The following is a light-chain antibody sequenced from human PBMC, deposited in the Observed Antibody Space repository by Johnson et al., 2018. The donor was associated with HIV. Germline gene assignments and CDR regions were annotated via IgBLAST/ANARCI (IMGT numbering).Light chain of an antibody. Sequence: QSVLTQSPSVSAAPGQKVTISCSGSSSNIGNNYVTWYQQVPGTAPKLLIYDNNKRPSGIPDRFSGSKSGTSASLAITGLQPGDEADYYCGTWDSSLSASYVFGTGTKITVL. CDR1: SSNIGNNY. J-gene: IGLJ1*01. V-gene: IGLV1-51*01. CDR3: GTWDSSLSASYV. CDR2: DNN.